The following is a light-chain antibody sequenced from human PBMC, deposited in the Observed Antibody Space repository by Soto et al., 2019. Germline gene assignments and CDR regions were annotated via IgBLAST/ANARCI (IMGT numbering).Light chain of an antibody. Sequence: DIQITQSPSTLSASVGDRVTITCRASDSISRWLALYQQKPGKAPKLLIYKASSLESGVPSRFSGSGSGTEFTLTINSLQADDFATYYCQQHNSFSITFGQGTRLEIK. J-gene: IGKJ5*01. V-gene: IGKV1-5*03. CDR2: KAS. CDR3: QQHNSFSIT. CDR1: DSISRW.